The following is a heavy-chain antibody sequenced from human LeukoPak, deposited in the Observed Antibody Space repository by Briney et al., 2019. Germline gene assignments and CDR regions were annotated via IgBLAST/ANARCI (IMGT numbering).Heavy chain of an antibody. Sequence: LTGGSLRLSCVASGLTFSNYGMSWVRQAPGKGLEWVSVISGSGDSTYYADSVKGRFTISRDNSKNTLYLQMNSLKVDDTAVYLCTKVPKTVVVVYCGIDGWGEATTVTASS. CDR2: ISGSGDST. D-gene: IGHD2-21*01. CDR3: TKVPKTVVVVYCGIDG. V-gene: IGHV3-23*01. J-gene: IGHJ6*01. CDR1: GLTFSNYG.